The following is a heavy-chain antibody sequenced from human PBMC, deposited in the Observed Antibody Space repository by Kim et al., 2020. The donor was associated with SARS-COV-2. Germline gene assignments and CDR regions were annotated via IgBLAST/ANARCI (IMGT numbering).Heavy chain of an antibody. J-gene: IGHJ4*02. CDR2: T. V-gene: IGHV4-4*09. Sequence: TNSNPARNSRVTISVDTSKNQFSLKLSSVTAADTAVYYCATLTTGARFDYWGQGTLVTVSS. CDR3: ATLTTGARFDY. D-gene: IGHD4-4*01.